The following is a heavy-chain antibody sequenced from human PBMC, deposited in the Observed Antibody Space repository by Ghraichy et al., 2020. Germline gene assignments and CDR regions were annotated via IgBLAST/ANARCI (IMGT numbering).Heavy chain of an antibody. D-gene: IGHD3-10*01. V-gene: IGHV4-38-2*02. CDR3: GSSGNFYYYYVMDI. J-gene: IGHJ6*02. CDR1: GYSIRSGYY. Sequence: SETLSLTCTVSGYSIRSGYYWGWIRQPPGKGLEWIGNIYHTGRSYYNPSLKSRVTISLDTSKNQFSLNLSSVTAADTAVYYCGSSGNFYYYYVMDIWGQGTTVTIS. CDR2: IYHTGRS.